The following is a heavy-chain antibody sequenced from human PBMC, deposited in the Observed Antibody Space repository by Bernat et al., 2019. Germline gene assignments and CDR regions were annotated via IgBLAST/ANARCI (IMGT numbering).Heavy chain of an antibody. CDR1: GGPINSGVYY. CDR3: ARARYCRGVSCYSRIDY. Sequence: QVQLQESGPGLVKPSQTLSLTCTVSGGPINSGVYYWTWIRQHPAKGLEWIGYIFDSESTDYNPSLKSRVTISGDTSKNQFSLRLSSVTAADTAVYYCARARYCRGVSCYSRIDYWGQGTLVTVSS. CDR2: IFDSEST. D-gene: IGHD2-15*01. V-gene: IGHV4-31*03. J-gene: IGHJ4*02.